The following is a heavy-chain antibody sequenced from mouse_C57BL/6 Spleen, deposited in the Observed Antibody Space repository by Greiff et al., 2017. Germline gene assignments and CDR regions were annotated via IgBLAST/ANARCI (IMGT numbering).Heavy chain of an antibody. V-gene: IGHV14-3*01. Sequence: EVQVVESVAELVRPGASVKLSCTASGFNIKNTYMHWVKQRPEQGLEWIGRIDPANGNTKYAPKFQGKATITADTSSNTAYLQLSSLTSEDTAIYYGASSRYYGSSYPSSYFDVWGTGTTVTVSS. CDR2: IDPANGNT. D-gene: IGHD1-1*01. J-gene: IGHJ1*03. CDR3: ASSRYYGSSYPSSYFDV. CDR1: GFNIKNTY.